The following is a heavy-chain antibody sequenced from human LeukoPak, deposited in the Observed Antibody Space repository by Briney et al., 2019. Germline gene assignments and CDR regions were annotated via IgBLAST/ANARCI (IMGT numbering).Heavy chain of an antibody. J-gene: IGHJ6*02. CDR1: GDSISNYC. Sequence: SETLSLTCTVFGDSISNYCWSWLRQPAGKGLEWIGRFYSSGNVKYDSSLQSRVIVSVDTSKNQFSLKLTSVTAADTAVYYCARDSGRIAAVGTTHYYGMDVWGPGTTVTVSS. D-gene: IGHD6-13*01. V-gene: IGHV4-4*07. CDR3: ARDSGRIAAVGTTHYYGMDV. CDR2: FYSSGNV.